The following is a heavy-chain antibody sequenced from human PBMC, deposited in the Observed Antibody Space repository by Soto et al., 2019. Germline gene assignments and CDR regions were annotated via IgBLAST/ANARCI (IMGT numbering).Heavy chain of an antibody. CDR3: ARDREYGDQRYYYYYYMDV. CDR2: IWYDGSNK. Sequence: QVQLVESGGGVVQPGRSLRLSCAASGFTFSSYGMHWVRQAPGKGLEWVAVIWYDGSNKYYADSVKGRFTISRDNSKNTLYLQMNSLRAEDTAVYYCARDREYGDQRYYYYYYMDVWGKGTTVTVSS. J-gene: IGHJ6*03. CDR1: GFTFSSYG. D-gene: IGHD4-17*01. V-gene: IGHV3-33*01.